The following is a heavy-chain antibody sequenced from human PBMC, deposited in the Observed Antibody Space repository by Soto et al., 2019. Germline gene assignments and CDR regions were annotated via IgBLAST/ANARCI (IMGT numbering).Heavy chain of an antibody. CDR1: GYTVTSYY. V-gene: IGHV1-46*03. CDR3: ASSSSWYYFDY. D-gene: IGHD6-13*01. Sequence: QVQLVQSGAEVKKPGASVKVSCKASGYTVTSYYMHWVRQAPGQGLEWMGIINPSGGSTSYAQKFQGRVTMTRDTSTSTVYMELSSLRSEDTAVYYCASSSSWYYFDYWGQGTLVTVSS. CDR2: INPSGGST. J-gene: IGHJ4*02.